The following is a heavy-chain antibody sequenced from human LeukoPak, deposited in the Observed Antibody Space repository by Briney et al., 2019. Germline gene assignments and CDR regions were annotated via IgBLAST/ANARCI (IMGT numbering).Heavy chain of an antibody. J-gene: IGHJ3*02. D-gene: IGHD2-8*01. CDR2: IYHSGST. V-gene: IGHV4-30-2*01. Sequence: KTSETLSLTCAVSGVSISSGGYSWSWIRQPPGKGLEWIGYIYHSGSTYYNPSLKSRVTISVDRSKNQFSLKLSSVTAADTAVYYCALGYYEAFDIWGQGTMVTVSS. CDR3: ALGYYEAFDI. CDR1: GVSISSGGYS.